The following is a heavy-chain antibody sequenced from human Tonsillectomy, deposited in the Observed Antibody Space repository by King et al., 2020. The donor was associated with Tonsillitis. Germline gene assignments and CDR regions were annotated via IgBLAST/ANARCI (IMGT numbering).Heavy chain of an antibody. D-gene: IGHD2-15*01. J-gene: IGHJ6*02. V-gene: IGHV3-30*02. CDR1: GFTFSSYG. CDR2: IRYDGSNK. Sequence: VQLVESGGGVVQPGGSLRLSCAASGFTFSSYGMHWVRQAPGKGLEWVAFIRYDGSNKYYADSVKGRFTISRDNSKNTLYLQMNRLTAEDTAVYYCAKEPATVGYYYYYDMDVWGQGTTVTVSS. CDR3: AKEPATVGYYYYYDMDV.